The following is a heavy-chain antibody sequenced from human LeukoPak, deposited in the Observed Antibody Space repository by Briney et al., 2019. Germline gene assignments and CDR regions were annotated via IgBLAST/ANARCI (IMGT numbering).Heavy chain of an antibody. CDR2: INHSGST. D-gene: IGHD5-24*01. J-gene: IGHJ4*02. CDR1: GGSFSGYY. CDR3: ARRSYNSPFRY. Sequence: SETLSLTCAVYGGSFSGYYWSWIRQPPGKGLEWIGEINHSGSTNYNPSLKSRVTISVDTSKNHFSLNLRSVTAADTAVYYCARRSYNSPFRYWGQGTPVTVSS. V-gene: IGHV4-34*01.